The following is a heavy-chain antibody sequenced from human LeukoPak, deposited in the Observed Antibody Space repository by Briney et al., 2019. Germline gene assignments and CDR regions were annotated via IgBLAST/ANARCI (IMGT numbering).Heavy chain of an antibody. V-gene: IGHV3-30-3*01. CDR2: ISYDGSNK. J-gene: IGHJ4*02. Sequence: GRSLSPACAASGFTFSSYAMHWVRQAPGKGLEWVAVISYDGSNKYYADSVKGRFTISRDNSKNTLYLQMNSLRAEDTAVYYCASFRALNYYDSSGYDYWGQGTLVTVSS. CDR3: ASFRALNYYDSSGYDY. CDR1: GFTFSSYA. D-gene: IGHD3-22*01.